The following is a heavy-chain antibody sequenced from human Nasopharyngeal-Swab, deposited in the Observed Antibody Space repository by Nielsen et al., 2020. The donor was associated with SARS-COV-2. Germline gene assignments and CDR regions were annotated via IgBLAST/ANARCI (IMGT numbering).Heavy chain of an antibody. D-gene: IGHD3-10*01. CDR2: INPSGGST. CDR3: ARDLPYETLLWFGELYLGAFDI. V-gene: IGHV1-46*01. J-gene: IGHJ3*02. CDR1: GYTFTSYY. Sequence: ASVKISCNASGYTFTSYYMQWVRQAPGQGLEWMGIINPSGGSTSYAQKFQGRVTMTRDTYTSTVYMELSSLRSEDTAVYYCARDLPYETLLWFGELYLGAFDIWGQGTMVTVSS.